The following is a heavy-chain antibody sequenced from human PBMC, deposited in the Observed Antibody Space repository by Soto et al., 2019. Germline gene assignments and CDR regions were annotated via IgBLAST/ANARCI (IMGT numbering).Heavy chain of an antibody. CDR3: ARDQNGSPHFDY. V-gene: IGHV4-34*01. Sequence: SETLSLTCAVYGGSFSGYYWSWIRQPPGKGLEWIGEINHSGSTNYNPSLKSRVTFSVDTSKNQFSLKLTSVTAAYTAVYYCARDQNGSPHFDYWGQGILVTVSS. D-gene: IGHD1-26*01. J-gene: IGHJ4*02. CDR2: INHSGST. CDR1: GGSFSGYY.